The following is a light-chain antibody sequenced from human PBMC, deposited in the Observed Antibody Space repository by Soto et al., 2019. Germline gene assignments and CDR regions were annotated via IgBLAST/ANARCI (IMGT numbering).Light chain of an antibody. J-gene: IGLJ1*01. CDR1: SSDVGAYDY. Sequence: TSSDVGAYDYVSWYQQHPGKAPKLMIYDVSNRPSGVSNRFSGSKSANTASLTISGLQAEDEADYYCTSHTSRGNYAFGTGTKVLVL. CDR2: DVS. V-gene: IGLV2-14*04. CDR3: TSHTSRGNYA.